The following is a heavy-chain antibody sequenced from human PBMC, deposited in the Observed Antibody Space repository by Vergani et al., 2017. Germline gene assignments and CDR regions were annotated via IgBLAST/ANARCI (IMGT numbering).Heavy chain of an antibody. V-gene: IGHV3-21*01. Sequence: VQLVESGGGVVQPGRSLRLSCAASGFTFSSYSMNWVRQAPGKGLEWVSSISSSSSYIYYAYSVKGRFTISRDNAKNSLYLQMNSLRAEDTAVYYCARAGYYYDTRAFDIWGQGTMVTVSS. D-gene: IGHD3-22*01. CDR3: ARAGYYYDTRAFDI. CDR2: ISSSSSYI. CDR1: GFTFSSYS. J-gene: IGHJ3*02.